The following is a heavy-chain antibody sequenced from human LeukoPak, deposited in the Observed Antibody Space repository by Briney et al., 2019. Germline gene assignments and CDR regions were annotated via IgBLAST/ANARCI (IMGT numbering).Heavy chain of an antibody. CDR1: GDSISRSTYY. CDR3: ARSSGTGTFSY. V-gene: IGHV4-39*02. Sequence: SETLSLTCTVSGDSISRSTYYWAWIRQPPGKGLEWIGSVYYGRSPYFNPSLESRATISVDTSKNHFSLRVSSVTAADTAVYYCARSSGTGTFSYWGQGTLVTVSS. J-gene: IGHJ4*02. CDR2: VYYGRSP. D-gene: IGHD6-25*01.